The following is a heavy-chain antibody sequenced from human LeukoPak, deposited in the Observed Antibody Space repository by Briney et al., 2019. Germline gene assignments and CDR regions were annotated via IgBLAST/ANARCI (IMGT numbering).Heavy chain of an antibody. Sequence: ASVKVSCTASGYTFTGYYMHWVRQAPGQGLEWMGWINPNSGGTNYAQKFQGRVTMTRDTSISTAYMELSRLRSDDTAVYYCARSPYYYDSSGYYPSGGYFDYWGQGTLVTVSS. CDR2: INPNSGGT. CDR3: ARSPYYYDSSGYYPSGGYFDY. V-gene: IGHV1-2*02. D-gene: IGHD3-22*01. J-gene: IGHJ4*02. CDR1: GYTFTGYY.